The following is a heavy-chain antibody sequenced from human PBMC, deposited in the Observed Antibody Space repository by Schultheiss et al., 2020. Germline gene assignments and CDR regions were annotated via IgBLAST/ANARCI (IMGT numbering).Heavy chain of an antibody. J-gene: IGHJ6*02. CDR1: GFTFSDYY. V-gene: IGHV3-11*03. CDR3: ARLQYGLDV. Sequence: GGSLRLSCAASGFTFSDYYMSWIRQAPGKGLEWVSYISSSSSYTNYADSVKGRFTISRDNAKNSLYLQMNSLRAEDTAIYYCARLQYGLDVWGQGTTVTVSS. CDR2: ISSSSSYT.